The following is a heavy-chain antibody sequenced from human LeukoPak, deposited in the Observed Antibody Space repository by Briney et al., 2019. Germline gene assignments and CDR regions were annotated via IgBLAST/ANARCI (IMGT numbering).Heavy chain of an antibody. V-gene: IGHV1-2*02. CDR1: GYTFTGYY. D-gene: IGHD3-22*01. Sequence: GASVKVSCKASGYTFTGYYVHWVRQAPGQGLEWMGWINPNSGGTNYAQKFQGRVTMTRDTSISTAYMELSRLKSDDKAVYYCASNGKVDSSGCYLYYYYYYMDVWGKGTTVTVSS. CDR2: INPNSGGT. CDR3: ASNGKVDSSGCYLYYYYYYMDV. J-gene: IGHJ6*03.